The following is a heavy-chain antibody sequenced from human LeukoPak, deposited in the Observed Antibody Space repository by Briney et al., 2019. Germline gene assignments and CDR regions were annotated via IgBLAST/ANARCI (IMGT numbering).Heavy chain of an antibody. Sequence: PSETLSLTCTVSGYSISSGYYWGWIRQPPGKGLEWIGSIYHTGSTNYNPSLKSRVTISVDTSKNQFSLKLSSVTAADTAVYYCARRLGIPNTGIDYWGQGTLVTVSS. CDR1: GYSISSGYY. V-gene: IGHV4-38-2*02. CDR3: ARRLGIPNTGIDY. J-gene: IGHJ4*02. CDR2: IYHTGST. D-gene: IGHD2-8*02.